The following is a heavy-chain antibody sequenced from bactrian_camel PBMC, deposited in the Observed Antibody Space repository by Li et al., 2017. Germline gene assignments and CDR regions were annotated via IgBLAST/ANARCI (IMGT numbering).Heavy chain of an antibody. D-gene: IGHD4*01. Sequence: VQLVESGGELVRPGGSLRLSCAASGFSFSSDAMSWVRQAPGKGPEWVASVSHSGRYQWYPDSVKGRFTISKDNAKNTLYLQLDSLKTEDTAMYYCATGIVSGGGSSLFEYWAQGTQVTVS. CDR3: ATGIVSGGGSSLFEY. CDR1: GFSFSSDA. V-gene: IGHV3S31*01. CDR2: VSHSGRYQ. J-gene: IGHJ4*01.